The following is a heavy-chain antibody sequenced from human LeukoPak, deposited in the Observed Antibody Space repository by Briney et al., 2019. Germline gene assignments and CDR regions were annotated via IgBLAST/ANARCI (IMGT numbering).Heavy chain of an antibody. Sequence: PGRSLRLSCAASGFTFSSYAMHWVRQAPGKGLEWVAVISYDGSNKYYADSVKGRFTISRDNSKNTLYLQMNSLRAEDTAVYHCASFRSLRSYYYGSGSYSDYWGQGTLVTVSS. J-gene: IGHJ4*02. CDR3: ASFRSLRSYYYGSGSYSDY. D-gene: IGHD3-10*01. CDR2: ISYDGSNK. CDR1: GFTFSSYA. V-gene: IGHV3-30-3*01.